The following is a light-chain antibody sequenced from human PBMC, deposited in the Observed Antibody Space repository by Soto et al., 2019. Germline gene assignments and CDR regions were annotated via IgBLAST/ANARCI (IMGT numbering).Light chain of an antibody. V-gene: IGKV3-20*01. CDR3: QQYGTSRT. CDR1: QSVSSSY. Sequence: EIVLTQSPGTLSLSPGERATLFCRASQSVSSSYLSWYQQKSGQAPRLLIYGASSRATGIPDRFSGSGSGTDFALTIRRLEPEDFEVYYCQQYGTSRTFGQGTKVEIK. J-gene: IGKJ1*01. CDR2: GAS.